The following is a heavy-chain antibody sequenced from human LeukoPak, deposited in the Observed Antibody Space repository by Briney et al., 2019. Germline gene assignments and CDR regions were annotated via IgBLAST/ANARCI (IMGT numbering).Heavy chain of an antibody. D-gene: IGHD5-24*01. V-gene: IGHV3-66*02. CDR1: GFTVSNNY. CDR3: AVEMATIIDY. CDR2: IYSGGTT. J-gene: IGHJ4*02. Sequence: GGSLRLSCAASGFTVSNNYMSWVRQAPGKGLEWVSVIYSGGTTYYADSVRGRFTISRDNSKNTVHLQMNSLRPEDTAVYYCAVEMATIIDYWGQGTLVTVSS.